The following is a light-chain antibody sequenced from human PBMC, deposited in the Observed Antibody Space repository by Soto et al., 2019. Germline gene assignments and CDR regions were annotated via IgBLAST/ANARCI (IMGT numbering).Light chain of an antibody. CDR2: DVN. V-gene: IGLV2-8*01. J-gene: IGLJ3*02. CDR1: SSDVGAHNY. CDR3: ISSAGGNNWV. Sequence: QSALTQPPSASGSPGQSLTISCTGTSSDVGAHNYVSWYQQNPGKAPKLMLYDVNKRPSGVPDRFSGSKSGNTASLTVSGLQAEDEADYCCISSAGGNNWVFGGGTKLTVL.